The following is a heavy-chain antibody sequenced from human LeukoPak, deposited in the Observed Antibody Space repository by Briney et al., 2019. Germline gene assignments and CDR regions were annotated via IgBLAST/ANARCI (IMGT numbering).Heavy chain of an antibody. V-gene: IGHV5-10-1*01. D-gene: IGHD2-15*01. CDR3: ASPLSGLRGYGMDV. Sequence: GESLKISCKGSGYSVTSYWISWVRQMPVKGLEWTGRIDPSDSYTNYSPSFQGHVTISADKSISTAYLQWSSLKASDTAMYYCASPLSGLRGYGMDVWGKGTTVTVSS. J-gene: IGHJ6*04. CDR2: IDPSDSYT. CDR1: GYSVTSYW.